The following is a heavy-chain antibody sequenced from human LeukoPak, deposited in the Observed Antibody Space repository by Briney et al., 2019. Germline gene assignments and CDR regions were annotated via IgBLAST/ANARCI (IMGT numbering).Heavy chain of an antibody. D-gene: IGHD5-18*01. CDR2: ISGGGDAA. CDR1: GFTFSGYA. Sequence: GGSLRLSCIASGFTFSGYAMTWVRQAPGKGLEWVSAISGGGDAAYYADSVKGRFTISRDNSKNTLYLQMNSLRAEDTAVYYCAKERGYSYGLEIDYWGQGTLVTVSS. V-gene: IGHV3-23*01. J-gene: IGHJ4*02. CDR3: AKERGYSYGLEIDY.